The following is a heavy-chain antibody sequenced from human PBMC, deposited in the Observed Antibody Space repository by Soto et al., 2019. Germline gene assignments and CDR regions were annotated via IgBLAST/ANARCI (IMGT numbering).Heavy chain of an antibody. J-gene: IGHJ6*03. CDR2: IYYSGST. Sequence: PSETLSLTCTVSGGSISGGGYYWSWIRQHPGKGLEWIGYIYYSGSTYYNPSLKSRVTISVDTSKNQFSLKLSSVTAADTAVYYCARDYASGTFYYYYMDVWGKGTTVTVSS. V-gene: IGHV4-31*03. CDR1: GGSISGGGYY. D-gene: IGHD1-1*01. CDR3: ARDYASGTFYYYYMDV.